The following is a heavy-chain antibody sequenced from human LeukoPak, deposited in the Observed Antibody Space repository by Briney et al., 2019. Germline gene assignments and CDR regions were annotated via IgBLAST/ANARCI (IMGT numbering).Heavy chain of an antibody. V-gene: IGHV1-69*05. CDR3: ARGGIHYYDSGGYGLLDY. Sequence: PGASVKVSCKASGGTFSSYAISWVRQAPGQGLEWMGGIIPIFGTANYAQKFQGRVTITTDESTSTAYMELSSLRSEDTAVYYCARGGIHYYDSGGYGLLDYWGQGTLVTVSS. J-gene: IGHJ4*02. CDR2: IIPIFGTA. D-gene: IGHD3-22*01. CDR1: GGTFSSYA.